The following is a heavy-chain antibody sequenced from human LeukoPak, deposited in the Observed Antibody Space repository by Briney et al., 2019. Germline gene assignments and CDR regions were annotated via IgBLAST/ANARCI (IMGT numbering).Heavy chain of an antibody. CDR2: INPNSGGT. CDR3: ARAGGDSYYYYMDV. D-gene: IGHD2-21*02. CDR1: GYTFTGYY. J-gene: IGHJ6*03. V-gene: IGHV1-2*02. Sequence: ASVKVSCKASGYTFTGYYMHWVRQAPGQGLEWMGWINPNSGGTNYAQKFQGRVTMTRDTSISTAYMELSRLRSDDTAVYYCARAGGDSYYYYMDVWGKGTTVTVSS.